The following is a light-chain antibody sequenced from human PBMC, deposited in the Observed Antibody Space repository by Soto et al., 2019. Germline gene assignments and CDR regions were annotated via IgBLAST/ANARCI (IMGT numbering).Light chain of an antibody. V-gene: IGKV1-5*03. CDR3: QQYNDYPWT. CDR2: KES. J-gene: IGKJ1*01. CDR1: QYISSW. Sequence: DIQMTQSPSTLPASVGDRVTITCRASQYISSWLAWYQQKPGQAPKLLIYKESFLESGVPSRFSGRGSGTEFTLTISSLQPHDFATYYCQQYNDYPWTFGQGTKVEIK.